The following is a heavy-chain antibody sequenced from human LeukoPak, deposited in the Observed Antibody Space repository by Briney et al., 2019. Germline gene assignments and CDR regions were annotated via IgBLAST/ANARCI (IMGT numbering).Heavy chain of an antibody. CDR1: GFTFSSYA. CDR3: ASGLELDY. Sequence: GGSLRLSCAASGFTFSSYAMSWVRQAPGKGLEWVSGITDRLDEVYYADSVKGRFTISRDNAKNSLYLQMNSLRAEDTAVYYCASGLELDYWGQGTLVTVSS. CDR2: ITDRLDEV. J-gene: IGHJ4*02. D-gene: IGHD6-25*01. V-gene: IGHV3-23*01.